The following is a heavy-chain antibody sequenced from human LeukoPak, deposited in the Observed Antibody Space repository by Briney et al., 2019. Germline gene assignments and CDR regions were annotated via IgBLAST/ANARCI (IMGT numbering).Heavy chain of an antibody. J-gene: IGHJ4*02. CDR3: ARDGRPSYVDIVATDYFDY. V-gene: IGHV3-48*03. D-gene: IGHD5-12*01. CDR1: GFTFSSYE. CDR2: ISSSGSTI. Sequence: GVSLRLSCAASGFTFSSYEMNWVRQAPGKGLEWVSYISSSGSTIYYADSVKGRFTISRDNAKNSLYLQMNSLRAEDTAVYYCARDGRPSYVDIVATDYFDYWGQGTLVTVSS.